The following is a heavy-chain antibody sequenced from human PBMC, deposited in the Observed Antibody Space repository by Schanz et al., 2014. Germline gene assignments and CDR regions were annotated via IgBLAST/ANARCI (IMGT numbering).Heavy chain of an antibody. CDR3: ARKMKLGVYGGKGHDSLDI. V-gene: IGHV3-48*01. CDR1: GFGFSSYS. D-gene: IGHD4-17*01. CDR2: ISGSSRTI. Sequence: EVHLVESGGGLIQPGGSLRLSCAASGFGFSSYSMNWVRQAPGKGLEWVSYISGSSRTIYYADSMKGRFTVSRDNAENALYLQMNTLRAEDTAVYYCARKMKLGVYGGKGHDSLDIWGQGTMVTVSS. J-gene: IGHJ3*02.